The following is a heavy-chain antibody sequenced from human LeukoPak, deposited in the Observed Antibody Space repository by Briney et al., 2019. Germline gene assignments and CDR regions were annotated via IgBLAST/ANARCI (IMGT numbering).Heavy chain of an antibody. CDR3: ARHGWGYYGSGSYFSFDY. D-gene: IGHD3-10*01. V-gene: IGHV4-59*01. CDR1: GGSISIYY. J-gene: IGHJ4*02. CDR2: IYYSGNT. Sequence: NPSETLSLTCTVSGGSISIYYWSWIRQPPRKGLEWIGYIYYSGNTNYNPSLKSRVTVSVDTPNNQFSLKLSSVTAADTAVYYCARHGWGYYGSGSYFSFDYWGQGTLVTVSS.